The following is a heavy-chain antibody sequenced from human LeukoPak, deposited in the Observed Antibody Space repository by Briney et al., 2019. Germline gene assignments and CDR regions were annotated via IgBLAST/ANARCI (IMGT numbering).Heavy chain of an antibody. J-gene: IGHJ4*02. V-gene: IGHV3-7*03. CDR1: GFTFSNYL. CDR3: ARAGTTRGFQY. D-gene: IGHD2-2*01. Sequence: PGGSLSLSCAASGFTFSNYLMNWVRQAPGKGLECVANIKEDGSEKYYVDSVKGRFTISRDNANNSLSLQMNSLRAEDTAVYYCARAGTTRGFQYWGQGTLVTVSS. CDR2: IKEDGSEK.